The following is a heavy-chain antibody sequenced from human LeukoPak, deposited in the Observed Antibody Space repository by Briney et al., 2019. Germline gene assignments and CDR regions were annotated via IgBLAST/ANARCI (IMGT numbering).Heavy chain of an antibody. CDR3: AKDRVGKGDFDY. CDR1: GGSFSGYY. D-gene: IGHD3-10*01. CDR2: ISGSGSST. J-gene: IGHJ4*02. Sequence: ETLSLTCAVYGGSFSGYYWSWIRQPPGKGLEWVSAISGSGSSTYYADSVKGRFTISRDNSKNTLYLQMNSLRAEDTAVYYCAKDRVGKGDFDYWGQGTPVTVSS. V-gene: IGHV3-23*01.